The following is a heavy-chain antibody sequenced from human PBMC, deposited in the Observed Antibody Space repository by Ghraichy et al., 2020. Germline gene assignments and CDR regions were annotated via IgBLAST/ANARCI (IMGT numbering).Heavy chain of an antibody. CDR1: GGSFSGYY. D-gene: IGHD3-3*01. CDR2: INHSGST. J-gene: IGHJ4*02. V-gene: IGHV4-34*01. Sequence: SQTLSLTCAVYGGSFSGYYWSWIRQPPGKGLEWIGEINHSGSTNYNPSLKSRVTISVDTSKNQFSLKLSSVTAADTAVYYCARLDDFWSGYPFDYWGQGTLVTVSS. CDR3: ARLDDFWSGYPFDY.